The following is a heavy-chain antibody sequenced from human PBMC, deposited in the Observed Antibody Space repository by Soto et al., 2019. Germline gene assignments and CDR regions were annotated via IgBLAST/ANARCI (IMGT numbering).Heavy chain of an antibody. Sequence: GGSLRLSCAASGFTFSSCAMSWVRQAPGKGLEWVSAISGSGGSTYYADSVKGRFTISRDNSKNTLYLQMNSLRAEDTAVYYCAKDSRRFLEWFPDALAYVYYYGMDVWGQGTTVTVSS. J-gene: IGHJ6*02. CDR3: AKDSRRFLEWFPDALAYVYYYGMDV. V-gene: IGHV3-23*01. CDR1: GFTFSSCA. CDR2: ISGSGGST. D-gene: IGHD3-3*01.